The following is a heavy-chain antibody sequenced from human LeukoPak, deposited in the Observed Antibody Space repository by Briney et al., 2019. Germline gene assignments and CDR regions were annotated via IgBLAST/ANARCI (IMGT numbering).Heavy chain of an antibody. CDR3: ARVPYYYYGMDV. CDR2: IKQDGSEK. V-gene: IGHV3-7*01. J-gene: IGHJ6*02. CDR1: GFTFSSYA. Sequence: PGGSLRLSCAASGFTFSSYAMSWVRQAPGKGLEWVANIKQDGSEKYYVDSVKGRFTISRDNAKNSLYLQMNSLRAEDTAVYYCARVPYYYYGMDVWGQGTTVTVSS.